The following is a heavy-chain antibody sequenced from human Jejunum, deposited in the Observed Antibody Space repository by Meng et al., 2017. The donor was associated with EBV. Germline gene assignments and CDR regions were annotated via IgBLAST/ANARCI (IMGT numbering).Heavy chain of an antibody. D-gene: IGHD3-22*01. CDR1: VGPVTSGGSH. V-gene: IGHV4-30-4*01. J-gene: IGHJ4*02. CDR2: TYYNGSP. Sequence: QARRRMSAPVLVSLPITLSTTCVVSVGPVTSGGSHWTGIRQSPGKGLEWIGNTYYNGSPQYNPSLKSRVMISQDTSKTQVSLNLSSVTAADTAVYYCARAAYHDSTSYYFDQWGQGTLVTVSS. CDR3: ARAAYHDSTSYYFDQ.